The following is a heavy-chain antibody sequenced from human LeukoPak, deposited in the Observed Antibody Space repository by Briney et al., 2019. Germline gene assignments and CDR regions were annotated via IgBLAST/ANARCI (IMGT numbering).Heavy chain of an antibody. CDR1: GFTFSDHY. CDR3: ARAHYYFGSRHPYYFDS. Sequence: GGSLRLSCAASGFTFSDHYMSWIRQAPGKGLEWISYISTGDTAIFYADSVKGRFTISRDNAKDSLYLQMSSLRAEDTAVYYCARAHYYFGSRHPYYFDSWGQGTLVTVSS. J-gene: IGHJ4*02. D-gene: IGHD3-10*01. V-gene: IGHV3-11*01. CDR2: ISTGDTAI.